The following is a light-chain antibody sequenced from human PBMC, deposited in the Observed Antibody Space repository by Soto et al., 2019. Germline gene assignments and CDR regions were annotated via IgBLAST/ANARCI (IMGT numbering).Light chain of an antibody. CDR3: QQYGSSGT. CDR1: QSVSNNY. V-gene: IGKV3-20*01. Sequence: IVSTPAPGTLSLSPGAIATLSCRASQSVSNNYLAWYQQKPGQAPRLLIYGASNRATGIPDRFSGSGSGTDFTLTISRLEHEDFAVYYCQQYGSSGTFGQGTKVDIK. J-gene: IGKJ1*01. CDR2: GAS.